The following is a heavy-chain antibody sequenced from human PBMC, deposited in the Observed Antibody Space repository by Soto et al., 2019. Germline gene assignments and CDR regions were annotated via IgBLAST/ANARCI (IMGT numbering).Heavy chain of an antibody. CDR1: GYTFTSYY. J-gene: IGHJ5*02. V-gene: IGHV1-46*01. CDR2: INPSGGST. Sequence: ASVKVSCKASGYTFTSYYMQWVRQAPGQGLELMGIINPSGGSTSYAQKFQGRVTMTRDTSTSTVYMELSSLRSEDTAVYYCARDFKRQGERYNWFDPWGQGTLVTVYS. CDR3: ARDFKRQGERYNWFDP.